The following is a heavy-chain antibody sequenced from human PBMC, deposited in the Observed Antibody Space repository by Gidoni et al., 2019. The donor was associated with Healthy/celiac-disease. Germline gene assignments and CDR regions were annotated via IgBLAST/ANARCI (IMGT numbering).Heavy chain of an antibody. J-gene: IGHJ4*02. CDR1: GGSFSGYY. V-gene: IGHV4-34*01. CDR2: INHSGST. CDR3: ARGHRLRFPFDY. D-gene: IGHD3-3*01. Sequence: QVQLQQWGAGLLKPSETLSLTCAVYGGSFSGYYWSWIRQPPGKGLEWIGEINHSGSTNYNPSLKSRVTISVDTSKNQFSLKLSSVTAADTAVYYCARGHRLRFPFDYWGQGTLVTVSS.